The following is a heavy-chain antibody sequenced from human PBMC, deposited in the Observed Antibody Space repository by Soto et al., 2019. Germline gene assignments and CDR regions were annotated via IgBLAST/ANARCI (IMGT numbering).Heavy chain of an antibody. J-gene: IGHJ4*02. Sequence: EVQLVESGGGLVKPGGSLRLSCAASGFTFSNAWMSWVRQAPGKGLEWVGRIKSKTDGGTTDYAAPVKGRFTISRHDSKNTLHLQMNSLKTEDTAVYYCTTDGDNWRYFDYWGQGTLVTVSS. V-gene: IGHV3-15*01. CDR2: IKSKTDGGTT. D-gene: IGHD1-1*01. CDR1: GFTFSNAW. CDR3: TTDGDNWRYFDY.